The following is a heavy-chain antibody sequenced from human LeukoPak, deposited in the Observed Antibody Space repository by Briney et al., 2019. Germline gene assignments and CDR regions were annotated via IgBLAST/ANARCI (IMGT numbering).Heavy chain of an antibody. Sequence: PGGSLRLSCAASGFTFSTYSMNWVRQAPGTGLEWVSYISSSSSTIYYADSVKGRFTISRDNAKNSLYLQMNSLRAEDTAVYYCARGSTYYDSSGQVPFDYRGQGTLVAVSS. V-gene: IGHV3-48*01. CDR2: ISSSSSTI. CDR3: ARGSTYYDSSGQVPFDY. D-gene: IGHD3-22*01. CDR1: GFTFSTYS. J-gene: IGHJ4*02.